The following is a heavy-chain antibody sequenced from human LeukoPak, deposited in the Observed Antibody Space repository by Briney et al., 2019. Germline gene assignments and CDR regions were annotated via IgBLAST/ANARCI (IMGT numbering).Heavy chain of an antibody. CDR2: INHSGST. V-gene: IGHV4-34*01. D-gene: IGHD3-10*01. J-gene: IGHJ4*02. CDR3: ARGPGDLEYFAY. Sequence: SETLSLTCAVYGGSFSGYYWSWIRQPPGKGLEWIGEINHSGSTNYNPSLKSRVTISVDTSKNQFSLKVTSVTAADTAVYYCARGPGDLEYFAYWGQGTLVTVSP. CDR1: GGSFSGYY.